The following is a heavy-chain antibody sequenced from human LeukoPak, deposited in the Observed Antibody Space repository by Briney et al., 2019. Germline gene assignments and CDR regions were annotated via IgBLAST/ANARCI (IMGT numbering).Heavy chain of an antibody. D-gene: IGHD3-3*01. J-gene: IGHJ4*02. V-gene: IGHV1-46*01. CDR1: GYTFTSYY. Sequence: AASVKVSCKASGYTFTSYYMHWVRQAPGQGLEWMGIINPSGGSTSYAQKFQGRVTMTRDTSISTAYMELSRLRSDDTAVYYRARGIDFWSGYGLPRDYWGQGTLVTVSS. CDR2: INPSGGST. CDR3: ARGIDFWSGYGLPRDY.